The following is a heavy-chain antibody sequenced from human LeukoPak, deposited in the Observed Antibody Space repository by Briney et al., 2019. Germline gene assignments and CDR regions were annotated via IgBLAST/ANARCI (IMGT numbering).Heavy chain of an antibody. CDR3: ARVSGGSNIVVVPAAIIGMDY. D-gene: IGHD2-2*02. J-gene: IGHJ4*02. CDR1: GFTFSSYA. V-gene: IGHV3-30-3*01. CDR2: ISYDGSNK. Sequence: RRSLRLSCAASGFTFSSYAMHWVRQAPGKGLEWVAVISYDGSNKYYADSVKGRFTISRDNSKNTLYLQMNSLRAEDTAVYYCARVSGGSNIVVVPAAIIGMDYWGQGTLVTVSS.